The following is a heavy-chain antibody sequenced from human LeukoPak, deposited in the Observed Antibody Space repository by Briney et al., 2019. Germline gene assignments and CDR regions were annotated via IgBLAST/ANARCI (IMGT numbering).Heavy chain of an antibody. CDR1: GGSIISYF. J-gene: IGHJ4*02. CDR2: IFDSGTTNYNPST. V-gene: IGHV4-59*01. D-gene: IGHD5-12*01. CDR3: ARGGVTTIAQYDY. Sequence: SEALSLTCTVSGGSIISYFWSWIRQPPGKGPEWIGYIFDSGTTNYNPSTNYNPSLKSRVTVSLDTSKDHFSLKLTSVTAADTAVYFCARGGVTTIAQYDYWGQGILVTVSS.